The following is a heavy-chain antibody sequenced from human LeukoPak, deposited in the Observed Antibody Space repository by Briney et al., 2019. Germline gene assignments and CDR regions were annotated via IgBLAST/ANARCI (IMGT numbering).Heavy chain of an antibody. J-gene: IGHJ6*03. CDR3: AREETGEDYYYYMDV. CDR1: GFTVSSNY. D-gene: IGHD7-27*01. CDR2: IYSGGST. Sequence: GGSLRLSCAASGFTVSSNYMSWVRQAPGKGLEWVSVIYSGGSTYYADSVKGRFTISRDNSKNTLYLQMNSLRAEDTAVYYCAREETGEDYYYYMDVWGKRTTVTISS. V-gene: IGHV3-66*01.